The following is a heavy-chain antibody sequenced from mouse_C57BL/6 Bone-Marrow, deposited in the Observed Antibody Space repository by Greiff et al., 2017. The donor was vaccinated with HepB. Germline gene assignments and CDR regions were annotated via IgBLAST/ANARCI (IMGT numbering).Heavy chain of an antibody. CDR2: IDPSDSYT. Sequence: QVQLQQPGAELVRPGTSVKLSCKASGYTFTSYWMHWVKQRPGQGLEWIGVIDPSDSYTNYNQKFKGKATLTVDTSSSTAYMQLSSLTSEDSAVYYCARGYGNLWFAYWGQGTLVTVSA. V-gene: IGHV1-59*01. CDR3: ARGYGNLWFAY. D-gene: IGHD2-1*01. CDR1: GYTFTSYW. J-gene: IGHJ3*01.